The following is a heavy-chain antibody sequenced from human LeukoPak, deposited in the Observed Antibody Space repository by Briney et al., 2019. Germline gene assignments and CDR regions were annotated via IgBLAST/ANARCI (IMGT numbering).Heavy chain of an antibody. Sequence: GGSLRLSCAATGFTFSSYWMSWVRQAPGKGLEWVANIKQDGSEKYYVDSVKGRFTISRDNAKNSLYLQMNSLRAEDTAVYYCARVDSGNHYYYGMDVWGQGTTVTVSS. CDR3: ARVDSGNHYYYGMDV. CDR2: IKQDGSEK. J-gene: IGHJ6*02. CDR1: GFTFSSYW. D-gene: IGHD1-26*01. V-gene: IGHV3-7*04.